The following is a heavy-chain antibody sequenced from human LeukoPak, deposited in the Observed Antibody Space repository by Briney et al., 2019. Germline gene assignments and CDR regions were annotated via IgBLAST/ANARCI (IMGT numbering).Heavy chain of an antibody. Sequence: SETLSLTCTLSAGSVSSNFYYWNWLRQPPGKGLEWFGYIYYSGSTNYNPSLKSRVTISVDTSKNQFSLKLTSLTAADTAVYYCAREDSSGYLGYWGQGTLVTVSS. CDR3: AREDSSGYLGY. CDR1: AGSVSSNFYY. D-gene: IGHD3-22*01. J-gene: IGHJ4*02. V-gene: IGHV4-61*01. CDR2: IYYSGST.